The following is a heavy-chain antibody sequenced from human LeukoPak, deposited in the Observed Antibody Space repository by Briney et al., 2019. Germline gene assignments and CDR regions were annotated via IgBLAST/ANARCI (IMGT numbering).Heavy chain of an antibody. Sequence: ASVKVSCKASGYTFTGYYMHWVRQAPGQGLEWEGWINPNSGDTNYAQKFQGRVTMTRDTSISTAYMELSSLISDDTAEYYCARGGPYTYTYPDYWGQGTLVTVSP. D-gene: IGHD5-18*01. CDR1: GYTFTGYY. CDR2: INPNSGDT. J-gene: IGHJ4*02. CDR3: ARGGPYTYTYPDY. V-gene: IGHV1-2*02.